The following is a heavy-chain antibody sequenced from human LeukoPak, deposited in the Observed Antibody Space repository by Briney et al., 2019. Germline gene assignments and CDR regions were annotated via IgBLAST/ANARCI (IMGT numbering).Heavy chain of an antibody. CDR1: GYTFTGYY. CDR2: INPNSGGT. Sequence: ASVKVSCKASGYTFTGYYMHWVRQAPGQGLEWMGWINPNSGGTNYAQKFQGRVTMTRDTSISTAYTELSRLRSDDTAVYYCARDRGAAASYYYMDVWGKGTTVTVSS. J-gene: IGHJ6*03. D-gene: IGHD6-13*01. V-gene: IGHV1-2*02. CDR3: ARDRGAAASYYYMDV.